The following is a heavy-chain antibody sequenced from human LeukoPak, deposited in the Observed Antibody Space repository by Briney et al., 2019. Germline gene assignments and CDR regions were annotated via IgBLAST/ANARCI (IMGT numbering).Heavy chain of an antibody. Sequence: SVEVSCKASGGTFSSYAISWVRQAPGQGLEWMGRIIPILGIANYAQKFQGRVTITADKSTSTAYMELSSLRSEDTAVYYCARDGFLESYGFDYWGQGTLVTVSS. CDR2: IIPILGIA. V-gene: IGHV1-69*04. CDR1: GGTFSSYA. CDR3: ARDGFLESYGFDY. D-gene: IGHD3-3*01. J-gene: IGHJ4*02.